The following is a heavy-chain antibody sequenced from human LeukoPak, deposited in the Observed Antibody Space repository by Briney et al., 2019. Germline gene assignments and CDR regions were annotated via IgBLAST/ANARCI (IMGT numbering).Heavy chain of an antibody. D-gene: IGHD4-17*01. CDR2: IRYDGSNK. CDR1: GFTFSSYG. V-gene: IGHV3-30*02. Sequence: QAGGSLRLSCAASGFTFSSYGMHWVRQAPGKGLEWVAFIRYDGSNKYYADSVKGRFTISRDNSKNTLYLQMNSLRAEDTAVYYCAKDGSYGDYPCYWGQGTLVTVSS. J-gene: IGHJ4*02. CDR3: AKDGSYGDYPCY.